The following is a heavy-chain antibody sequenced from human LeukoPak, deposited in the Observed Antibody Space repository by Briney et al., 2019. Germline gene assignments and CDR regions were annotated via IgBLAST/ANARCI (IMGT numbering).Heavy chain of an antibody. J-gene: IGHJ2*01. D-gene: IGHD6-19*01. CDR3: ARRGEHSGSLRGWYFDL. Sequence: SETLSLTCAVYGGSFSGYYWSWIRQPPGKGLQWIGYIHNSGSTDSNASLKSRVAVSIDTSKNQFSLKLSSVTAADTAIYYCARRGEHSGSLRGWYFDLWGRGTLVTVSS. CDR2: IHNSGST. CDR1: GGSFSGYY. V-gene: IGHV4-4*09.